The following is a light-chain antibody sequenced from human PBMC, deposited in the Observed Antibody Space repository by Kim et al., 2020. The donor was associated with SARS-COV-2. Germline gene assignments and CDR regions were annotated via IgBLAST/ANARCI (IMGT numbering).Light chain of an antibody. V-gene: IGLV2-14*01. J-gene: IGLJ1*01. CDR1: SSDVGGYNF. Sequence: QSALTQPASVSGSPGQSITISCTGSSSDVGGYNFVSWYQQHTGKAPKLMIYDVSKRPSGVSNRFSGSKSGKTASLTISGLQAEDEADYYCCSYTTSSTYVFGTGTKVTVL. CDR3: CSYTTSSTYV. CDR2: DVS.